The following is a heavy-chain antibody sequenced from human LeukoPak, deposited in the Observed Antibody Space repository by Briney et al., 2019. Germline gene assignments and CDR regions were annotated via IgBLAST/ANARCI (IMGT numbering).Heavy chain of an antibody. J-gene: IGHJ6*02. Sequence: GGSLRLSCAASGFTFSSYAMHWVRQAPGEGLEWVAVISYDGSNKYYADSVKGRFTISRDNSKNTLYLQMNSLRAEDTAVYYCARGLKPATYSYGYYYYYGMDVWGQGTTVTVSS. CDR3: ARGLKPATYSYGYYYYYGMDV. V-gene: IGHV3-30-3*01. CDR2: ISYDGSNK. CDR1: GFTFSSYA. D-gene: IGHD5-18*01.